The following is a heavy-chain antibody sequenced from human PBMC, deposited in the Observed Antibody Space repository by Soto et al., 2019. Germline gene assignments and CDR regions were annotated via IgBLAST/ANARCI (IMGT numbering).Heavy chain of an antibody. CDR1: GFTFSSHW. V-gene: IGHV3-23*04. D-gene: IGHD2-2*02. CDR3: AKYCSSTSCYMADI. Sequence: EVQLVESGGGLVQPGGSLRLSCVVSGFTFSSHWMSWVRQAPGKGLEWVSAISGSGGSTYYADSVKGRFTISRDNSKNTLYLQMNSLRAEDTAVYYCAKYCSSTSCYMADIWGQGTMVTVSS. J-gene: IGHJ3*02. CDR2: ISGSGGST.